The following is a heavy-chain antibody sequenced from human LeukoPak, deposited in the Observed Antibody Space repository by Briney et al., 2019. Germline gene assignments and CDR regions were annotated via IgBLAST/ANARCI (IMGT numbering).Heavy chain of an antibody. CDR1: GFTFSTSG. J-gene: IGHJ4*02. D-gene: IGHD1-1*01. CDR2: ISPTGGAI. CDR3: ASGIRERGFDS. Sequence: GGSLRLSCAASGFTFSTSGRNWVRQAPGRELEWVSSISPTGGAIFYADSVRGRFTISRDSAKSSLFLQMNSLKAEDTALYFCASGIRERGFDSWGQGTLVTVSS. V-gene: IGHV3-21*01.